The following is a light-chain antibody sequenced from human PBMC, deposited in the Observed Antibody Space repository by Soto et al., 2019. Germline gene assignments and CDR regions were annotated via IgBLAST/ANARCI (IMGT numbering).Light chain of an antibody. CDR3: QSYDSSLSAWA. V-gene: IGLV1-40*01. J-gene: IGLJ3*02. CDR2: GNT. Sequence: QSVLTQPPSVSGAPGQRVTISCTGSSSNIGAGYDVHWYQQLPGTAPKLLIYGNTHRPSGVPDRFSGSKSGTAASLAITGLQAEDEADYSCQSYDSSLSAWAFGGGTKLTVL. CDR1: SSNIGAGYD.